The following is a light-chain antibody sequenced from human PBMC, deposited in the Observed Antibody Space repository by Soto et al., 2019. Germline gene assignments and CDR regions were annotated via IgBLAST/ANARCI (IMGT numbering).Light chain of an antibody. Sequence: QSVLTQPASVSRSPGQSITISCTGTSSDVGGYNYVSWYQHHPGKAPKLMIYDVSNRPSGVSNRFSGSKSGNTASLSISGLQPEDEADYYCSSYSTSNTRQIVCGTRTKVTVL. CDR2: DVS. V-gene: IGLV2-14*03. CDR3: SSYSTSNTRQIV. CDR1: SSDVGGYNY. J-gene: IGLJ1*01.